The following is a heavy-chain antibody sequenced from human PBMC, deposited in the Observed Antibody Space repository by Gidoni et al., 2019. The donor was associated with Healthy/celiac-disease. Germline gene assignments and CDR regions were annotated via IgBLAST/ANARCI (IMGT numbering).Heavy chain of an antibody. CDR2: ISGSSGST. V-gene: IGHV3-23*04. Sequence: EVQLVESGGGLVQPGGSLRLSCAASGFTFSSYAMSWVRQAPGKGLEWVSAISGSSGSTYYADTVKGRFTISRDNSKNTLYLQMNSLRAEDTAVYYCAKATSDIVVVPAAGYWGQGTLVTVSS. J-gene: IGHJ4*02. D-gene: IGHD2-2*01. CDR1: GFTFSSYA. CDR3: AKATSDIVVVPAAGY.